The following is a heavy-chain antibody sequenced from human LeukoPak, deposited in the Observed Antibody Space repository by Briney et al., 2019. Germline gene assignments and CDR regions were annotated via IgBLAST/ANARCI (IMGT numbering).Heavy chain of an antibody. Sequence: PGGSLRLSCAASGFTLSSYAMAWVRQAPGRGLEWVAIIWYDGTNKYYVDSVKGRFTISRDNSENTLYLQMSSLRAEDTAVYYCARDLGTTVSGSYPGSFDYWGQGPLVTVSS. J-gene: IGHJ4*02. CDR2: IWYDGTNK. V-gene: IGHV3-33*08. CDR3: ARDLGTTVSGSYPGSFDY. CDR1: GFTLSSYA. D-gene: IGHD1-26*01.